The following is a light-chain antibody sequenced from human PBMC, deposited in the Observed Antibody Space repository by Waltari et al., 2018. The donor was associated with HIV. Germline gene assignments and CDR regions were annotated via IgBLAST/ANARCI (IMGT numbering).Light chain of an antibody. CDR2: AVN. Sequence: QFALPPPPSASGSPGQSVPIPCPGTSRDVGGFNSLSWHQQHPGKAPKLLIYAVNKRPSGVPDRFSGSKSGNTASLTVSGLQVDDEADYYCSSFSDNNRIVFGTGTRVTVL. CDR3: SSFSDNNRIV. CDR1: SRDVGGFNS. J-gene: IGLJ1*01. V-gene: IGLV2-8*01.